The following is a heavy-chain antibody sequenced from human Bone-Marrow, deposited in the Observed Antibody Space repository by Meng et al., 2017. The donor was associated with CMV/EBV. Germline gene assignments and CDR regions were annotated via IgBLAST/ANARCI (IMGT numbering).Heavy chain of an antibody. CDR3: ARGQGKNAFDV. J-gene: IGHJ3*01. V-gene: IGHV1-8*01. CDR2: MNPNSGNT. CDR1: GYTFTSND. D-gene: IGHD3-10*01. Sequence: ASVKVSCKASGYTFTSNDINWVRQATGQVLEWMGWMNPNSGNTGYAQKFQGRVTMIRNTSINTAYMELNSLRSEDTAVYYCARGQGKNAFDVWGQGTMVTVSS.